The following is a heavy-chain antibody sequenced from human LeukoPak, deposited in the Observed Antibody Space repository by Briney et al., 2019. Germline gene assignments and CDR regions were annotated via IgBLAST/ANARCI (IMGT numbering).Heavy chain of an antibody. CDR1: GFTFSSYW. CDR3: ASGGSTRADY. Sequence: GGSLRLSCVASGFTFSSYWMHWVRQTPGKGLVWVSRINSDGSITSYADSVKGRFTISRDNAKNTLYLQMNSLRIDDTSVYYCASGGSTRADYWGQGTLVTVSS. V-gene: IGHV3-74*01. J-gene: IGHJ4*02. CDR2: INSDGSIT. D-gene: IGHD3-16*01.